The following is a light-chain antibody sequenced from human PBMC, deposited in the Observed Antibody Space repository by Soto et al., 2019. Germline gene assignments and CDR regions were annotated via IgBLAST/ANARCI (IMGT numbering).Light chain of an antibody. CDR1: QSVLTW. CDR3: KHDFSYPYA. V-gene: IGKV1-5*03. CDR2: KAS. Sequence: DIQVTQSPATLSASVGDTVSITCRASQSVLTWLAWYQQKPGKAPNLLIYKASRLRDGVPSRFSGSGSGTDFTLTISSLQPDDFASYFCKHDFSYPYAFGQGTKLEI. J-gene: IGKJ2*01.